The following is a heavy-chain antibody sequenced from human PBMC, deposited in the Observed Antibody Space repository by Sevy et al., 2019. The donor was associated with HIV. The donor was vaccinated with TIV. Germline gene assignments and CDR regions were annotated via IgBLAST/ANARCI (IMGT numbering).Heavy chain of an antibody. Sequence: SETLSLTCTVSGGSISSYYWSWIRQPPGKGLEWIGYIYYSGSTNYDPSLKSRVTISVDTSKNQFSLKLSSVTAADTALYYCAREFRGVRGGYAFDTWGQGTMVTVSS. D-gene: IGHD3-10*01. CDR2: IYYSGST. CDR3: AREFRGVRGGYAFDT. CDR1: GGSISSYY. J-gene: IGHJ3*02. V-gene: IGHV4-59*01.